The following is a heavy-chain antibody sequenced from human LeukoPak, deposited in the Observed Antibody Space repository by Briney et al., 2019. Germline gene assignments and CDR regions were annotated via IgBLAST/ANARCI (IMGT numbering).Heavy chain of an antibody. CDR2: INTNTGNP. CDR1: GYTFTSYA. Sequence: ASVKVPCKASGYTFTSYAMNWVRQAPGQGLEWMGWINTNTGNPTYAQGFTGRFVFSLDTSVSTAYLQISSLKAEDTAVYYCASQVVPAAMGYYGMDVWGQGTTVTVSS. J-gene: IGHJ6*02. CDR3: ASQVVPAAMGYYGMDV. V-gene: IGHV7-4-1*02. D-gene: IGHD2-2*01.